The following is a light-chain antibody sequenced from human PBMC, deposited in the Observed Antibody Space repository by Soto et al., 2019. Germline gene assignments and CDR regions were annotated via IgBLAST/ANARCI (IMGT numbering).Light chain of an antibody. J-gene: IGKJ5*01. CDR2: DAS. CDR3: QQFHYWWT. CDR1: QNIDNK. Sequence: EIVMTQSPATLSVSPGERATLSCRASQNIDNKLVWYQQKPGQVPRLLIYDASTRATGIPARFSGSGSGTEFTLTISSLQSEDFAFYYCQQFHYWWTFGQGTRLEI. V-gene: IGKV3-15*01.